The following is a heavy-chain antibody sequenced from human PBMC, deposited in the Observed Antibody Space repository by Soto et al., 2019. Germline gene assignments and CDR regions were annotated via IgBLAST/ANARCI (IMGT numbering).Heavy chain of an antibody. CDR2: IYYSGST. CDR1: GGSISSGGYY. CDR3: ARSEGYCSGGSCYSGSPYYFDY. Sequence: SETLSLTCTVSGGSISSGGYYWSWIRQHPGKGLEWIGYIYYSGSTYYNPSLKSRVTISVGTSKNQFSLRLSSVTAADTAVYYCARSEGYCSGGSCYSGSPYYFDYWGQGTLVTVSS. V-gene: IGHV4-31*03. J-gene: IGHJ4*02. D-gene: IGHD2-15*01.